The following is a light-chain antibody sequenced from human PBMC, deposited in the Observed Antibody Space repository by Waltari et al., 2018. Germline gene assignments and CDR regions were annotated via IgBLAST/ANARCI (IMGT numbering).Light chain of an antibody. CDR2: EVT. CDR3: CSYAGSFYV. CDR1: STDVCTYNL. J-gene: IGLJ1*01. Sequence: QSALPQPASVSGSPGQSITISCPGPSTDVCTYNLVPWYQHHPGKVPKFIIYEVTKRPSGVSNRFSGSKSGNTASLTISGLQAEDEADYYCCSYAGSFYVFGTGTRVTVL. V-gene: IGLV2-23*02.